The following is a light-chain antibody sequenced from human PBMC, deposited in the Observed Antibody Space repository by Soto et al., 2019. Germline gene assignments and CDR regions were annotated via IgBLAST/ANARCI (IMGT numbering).Light chain of an antibody. Sequence: DIQLTQSPSFLSASVGDRVTITCRASQGISSYLAWYQQKPGKAPKPLIYAASTLQSGVPSRFSGSGSGTEFTLTISSLQPEDFATYYCQQLNSYPFTFGGGTKV. CDR1: QGISSY. J-gene: IGKJ4*01. CDR3: QQLNSYPFT. V-gene: IGKV1-9*01. CDR2: AAS.